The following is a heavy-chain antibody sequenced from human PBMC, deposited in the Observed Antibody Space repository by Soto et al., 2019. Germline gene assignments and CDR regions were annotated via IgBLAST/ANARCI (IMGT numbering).Heavy chain of an antibody. Sequence: PSETLSLTCTVSGGSISSYYWSWIRQPPGKGLEWIGYIYYSGSTNYNPSLKSRVTISVDTSKNQFSLKLSSVTAADTAVYYCAGTAGSPLYDPWGQGTLATVSS. CDR3: AGTAGSPLYDP. V-gene: IGHV4-59*01. CDR2: IYYSGST. CDR1: GGSISSYY. J-gene: IGHJ5*02. D-gene: IGHD6-19*01.